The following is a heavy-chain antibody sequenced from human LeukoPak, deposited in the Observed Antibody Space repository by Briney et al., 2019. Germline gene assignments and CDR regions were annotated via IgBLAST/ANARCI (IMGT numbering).Heavy chain of an antibody. V-gene: IGHV4-30-2*01. Sequence: SETLSLTCAVSGGSISSGGYSWSWIRQPPGKGLEWIGYIYHSGSTYYNPSLKSRFTISVDRSKNQFSLKLSSVTAADTAVYYCARHTSSYWSGGSCGGWFDPWGQGTLVTVSS. J-gene: IGHJ5*02. CDR2: IYHSGST. CDR3: ARHTSSYWSGGSCGGWFDP. CDR1: GGSISSGGYS. D-gene: IGHD2-15*01.